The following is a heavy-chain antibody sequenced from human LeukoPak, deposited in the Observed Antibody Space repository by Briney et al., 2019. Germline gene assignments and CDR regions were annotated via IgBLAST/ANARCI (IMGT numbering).Heavy chain of an antibody. CDR3: AIGYCSGGSCYNMDY. CDR1: GYTFTAYY. CDR2: INPNSGGT. J-gene: IGHJ4*02. D-gene: IGHD2-15*01. Sequence: ASVKVSCKASGYTFTAYYLHWVRQAPGQGLEWMGWINPNSGGTNYAQKFQGRVTMTRDTSISTAYMELSRLRSDDTAVYYCAIGYCSGGSCYNMDYWGQGTLVTVSS. V-gene: IGHV1-2*02.